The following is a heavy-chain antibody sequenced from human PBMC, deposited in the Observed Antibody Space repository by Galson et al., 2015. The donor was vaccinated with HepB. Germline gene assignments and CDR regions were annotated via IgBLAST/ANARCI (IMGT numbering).Heavy chain of an antibody. Sequence: SLRLSCAASGFTFSSYSMNWVRQAPGKGLEWVSYISSSSSTIYYADSVKGRFTISRDNAKNSLYLQMNSLRDEDTAVYYCARNLGYQLLFRSDRGMDVWGQGTTVTVSS. D-gene: IGHD2-2*01. J-gene: IGHJ6*02. CDR1: GFTFSSYS. CDR2: ISSSSSTI. CDR3: ARNLGYQLLFRSDRGMDV. V-gene: IGHV3-48*02.